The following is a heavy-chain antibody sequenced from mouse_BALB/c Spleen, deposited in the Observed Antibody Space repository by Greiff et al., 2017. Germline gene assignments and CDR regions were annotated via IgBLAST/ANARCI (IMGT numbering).Heavy chain of an antibody. J-gene: IGHJ3*01. CDR3: ASGTGTGWLAY. Sequence: VQLQQSGAELVKPGASVKLSCTASGFNIKDTYMHWVKQRPEQGLEWIGRIDPANGNTKYDPKFQGKATITADTSSNTAYLKLSSLTSEDTAVYYCASGTGTGWLAYWGQGTLVTVAA. V-gene: IGHV14-3*02. D-gene: IGHD4-1*01. CDR2: IDPANGNT. CDR1: GFNIKDTY.